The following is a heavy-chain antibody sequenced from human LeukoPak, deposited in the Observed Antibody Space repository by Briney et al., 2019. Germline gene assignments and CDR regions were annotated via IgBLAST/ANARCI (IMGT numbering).Heavy chain of an antibody. J-gene: IGHJ4*02. V-gene: IGHV3-43D*03. Sequence: GGSLRLSCAASGFTFDDYAMHWVRQAPGKGLEWVSLISWDGGSTYYADSVKGRFTISRDNSKNSLYLQMNSLRAEDMALYYCAKDSTLGYYGSGSYFDYWGQGTLVTVSS. D-gene: IGHD3-10*01. CDR3: AKDSTLGYYGSGSYFDY. CDR2: ISWDGGST. CDR1: GFTFDDYA.